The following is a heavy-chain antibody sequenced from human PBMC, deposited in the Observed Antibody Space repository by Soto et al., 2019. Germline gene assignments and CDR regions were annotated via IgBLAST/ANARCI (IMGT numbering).Heavy chain of an antibody. CDR2: ISGSGGST. D-gene: IGHD3-3*01. J-gene: IGHJ5*02. CDR3: AKDRDEAIFGVVIIPAGWFDP. Sequence: GGSLRLSCAASGFTFSSYAMSWVRQAPGKGLEWVSAISGSGGSTYYADSVKGRFTISRDNSKNTLYLQMNSLRAEDTAVYYCAKDRDEAIFGVVIIPAGWFDPWGQGTLVTVSS. CDR1: GFTFSSYA. V-gene: IGHV3-23*01.